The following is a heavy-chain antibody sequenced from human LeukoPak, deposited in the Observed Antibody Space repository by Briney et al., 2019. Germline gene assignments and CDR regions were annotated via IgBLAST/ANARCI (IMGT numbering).Heavy chain of an antibody. CDR1: GFTVSSNY. V-gene: IGHV3-21*01. CDR3: ARELGITMVRGVIITQGY. D-gene: IGHD3-10*01. J-gene: IGHJ4*02. CDR2: ISSSSTYI. Sequence: GGSLRLSCVVSGFTVSSNYMSWFRQAPGKGLEWVSSISSSSTYIYYADSVKGRFTISRDNAKNSLYLQMNSLRAEDTAVYYCARELGITMVRGVIITQGYWGQGTLVTVSS.